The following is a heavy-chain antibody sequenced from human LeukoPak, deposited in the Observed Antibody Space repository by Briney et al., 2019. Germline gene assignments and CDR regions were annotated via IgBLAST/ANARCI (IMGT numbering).Heavy chain of an antibody. CDR1: GYTFTSYG. Sequence: ASVKVSRKASGYTFTSYGISWVRQAPGQGLEWMGWISAYNGNTNYAQKLQGRVTMTTDTSTSTAYMELRSLRSEDTAVYYCARDRSYYGSGSHPSWFDPWGQGTRVTVSS. J-gene: IGHJ5*02. D-gene: IGHD3-10*01. CDR2: ISAYNGNT. V-gene: IGHV1-18*04. CDR3: ARDRSYYGSGSHPSWFDP.